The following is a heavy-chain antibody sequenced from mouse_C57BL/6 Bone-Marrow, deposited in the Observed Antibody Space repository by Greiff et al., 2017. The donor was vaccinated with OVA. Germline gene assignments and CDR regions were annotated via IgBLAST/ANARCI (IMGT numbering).Heavy chain of an antibody. CDR3: ARSRRWLLKYFDV. D-gene: IGHD2-3*01. Sequence: VQLQQSGAELARPGASVKMSCKASGYTFTSYTMHWVKQRPGQGLEWIGYINTSSGYTKYNQKFKDKATLTADKSSSTAYMQLSSLTSEDSAVYYCARSRRWLLKYFDVWGTGTTVTVSS. CDR1: GYTFTSYT. CDR2: INTSSGYT. V-gene: IGHV1-4*01. J-gene: IGHJ1*03.